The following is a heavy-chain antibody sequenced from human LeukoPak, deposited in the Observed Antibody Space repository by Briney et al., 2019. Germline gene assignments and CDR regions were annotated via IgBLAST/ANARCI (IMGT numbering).Heavy chain of an antibody. CDR2: IYYSGST. J-gene: IGHJ4*02. CDR3: ARAWPKEDLDS. Sequence: SETLSLTCTVSGGSLSSHYWSWIRQPPGKGLEWIGYIYYSGSTNYNPSLKSRVTISVDTSKNQFSLKLSSVTAADTAVYYCARAWPKEDLDSWGEGTLVTVSS. D-gene: IGHD3-3*01. CDR1: GGSLSSHY. V-gene: IGHV4-59*11.